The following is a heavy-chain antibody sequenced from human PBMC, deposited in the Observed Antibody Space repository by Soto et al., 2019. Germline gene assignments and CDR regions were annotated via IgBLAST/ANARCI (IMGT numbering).Heavy chain of an antibody. CDR2: INHSGST. D-gene: IGHD3-9*01. V-gene: IGHV4-34*01. J-gene: IGHJ6*02. CDR1: GGSFSGYY. CDR3: ARGGGLRYFDGYYYYYGMDV. Sequence: PSETLSLTCAVYGGSFSGYYWSWIRQPPGKGLEGIGEINHSGSTNYTPSLKSRVTISVDTSKNQFSLKLSSVTAADTAVYYCARGGGLRYFDGYYYYYGMDVWGQGTTVTVSS.